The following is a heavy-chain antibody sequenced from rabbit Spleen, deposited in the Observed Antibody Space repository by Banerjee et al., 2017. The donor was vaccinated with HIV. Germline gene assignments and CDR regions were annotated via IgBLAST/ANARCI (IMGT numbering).Heavy chain of an antibody. CDR3: VRDQAGDADYGPYYLNL. CDR1: GFDFSSNA. J-gene: IGHJ4*01. Sequence: QQQLEESGGDLVQPGASLTLTCKASGFDFSSNAMCWVRQAPGKGLEWIGIIYSGSSGSTYYASWAKGRFTISKTSSTTVTLQMTSLTAADTATYFCVRDQAGDADYGPYYLNLWGPGTLVTVS. D-gene: IGHD2-1*01. V-gene: IGHV1S45*01. CDR2: IYSGSSGST.